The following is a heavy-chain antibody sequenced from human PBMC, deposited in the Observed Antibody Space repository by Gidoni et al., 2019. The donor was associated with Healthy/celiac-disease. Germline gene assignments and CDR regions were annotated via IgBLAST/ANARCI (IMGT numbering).Heavy chain of an antibody. Sequence: EVQLVESGGGLVQPGGALRHSCAASGFTFNSYARSWVRQAPGKGLEWVSAISGSGGSTYYADSVKGRFPISRDNSKNTLYLQMNSLRAEDTAVYYCAKAQSDYCSSTSCRAEYFQHWGQGTLVTVSS. V-gene: IGHV3-23*04. CDR2: ISGSGGST. CDR3: AKAQSDYCSSTSCRAEYFQH. J-gene: IGHJ1*01. D-gene: IGHD2-2*01. CDR1: GFTFNSYA.